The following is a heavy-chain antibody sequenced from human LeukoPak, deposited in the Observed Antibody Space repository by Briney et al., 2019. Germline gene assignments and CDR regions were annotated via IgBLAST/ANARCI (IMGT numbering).Heavy chain of an antibody. CDR2: IYYSGST. CDR1: GGSISSYY. D-gene: IGHD6-19*01. V-gene: IGHV4-59*01. CDR3: ARSSGWYQPGDY. J-gene: IGHJ4*02. Sequence: SETLSLTCIVSGGSISSYYWSWIRQPPGKGLEWIGYIYYSGSTNYNPSLKSRVTISVDTSKNQFSLKLSSVTAADTAVYYCARSSGWYQPGDYWGQGTLVTVSS.